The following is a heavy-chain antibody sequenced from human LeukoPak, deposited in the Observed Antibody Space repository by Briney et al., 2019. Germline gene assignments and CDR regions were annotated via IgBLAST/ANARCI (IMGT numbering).Heavy chain of an antibody. J-gene: IGHJ5*02. Sequence: SETLSLTCTVCVGSIRSSSYYWGWIPQPPGKVLEWIGSIYYSGSTYYNPSLKSRVTISVSPCKHQFSLKLSSVTAAGTAVYYCARSPDCGGNPNWFDPWGQGTLVTVSS. D-gene: IGHD4-23*01. CDR2: IYYSGST. V-gene: IGHV4-39*07. CDR3: ARSPDCGGNPNWFDP. CDR1: VGSIRSSSYY.